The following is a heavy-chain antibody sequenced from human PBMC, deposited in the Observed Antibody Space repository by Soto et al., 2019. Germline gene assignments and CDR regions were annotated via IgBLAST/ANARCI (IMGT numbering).Heavy chain of an antibody. J-gene: IGHJ5*02. V-gene: IGHV1-3*01. CDR1: GYTFTSYA. Sequence: GASVKVSCKASGYTFTSYAMHWVRQAPGQRLEWMGWINAGNGNTKYSQKFQGRVTITRDTSASTAYMELSSLRSEDTAVYYCARCAAFWSGYTWFDPWGQGTLVTVSS. D-gene: IGHD3-3*01. CDR3: ARCAAFWSGYTWFDP. CDR2: INAGNGNT.